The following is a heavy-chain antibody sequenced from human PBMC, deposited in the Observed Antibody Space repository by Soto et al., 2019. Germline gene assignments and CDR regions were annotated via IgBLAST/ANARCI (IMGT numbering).Heavy chain of an antibody. V-gene: IGHV1-46*01. CDR2: INPNGGNT. CDR3: GRDTSGLDY. Sequence: QVQLVQSGAEVKKPGASVKVSCQASGYTFASHYIHWVRQAPGQGLEWMGVINPNGGNTRYAQRFQDRLTLTTDTPTNTVYLDLSSLSSDDTAVYYCGRDTSGLDYWGQGTLVTDSS. CDR1: GYTFASHY. J-gene: IGHJ4*02.